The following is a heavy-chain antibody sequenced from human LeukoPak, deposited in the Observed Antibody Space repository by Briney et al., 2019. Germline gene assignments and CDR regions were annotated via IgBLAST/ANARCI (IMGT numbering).Heavy chain of an antibody. CDR1: GYSISSGYY. Sequence: KPSETLSLTCAVSGYSISSGYYWGWIRQPPGKGLEWIGSIYHSGSTYYNPSLKSRVTISVDTSKNQFSLKLSSVTAADTAIYYCAREVLGGSYPHFGYWGQGTLVTVSS. D-gene: IGHD1-26*01. CDR2: IYHSGST. V-gene: IGHV4-38-2*02. J-gene: IGHJ4*02. CDR3: AREVLGGSYPHFGY.